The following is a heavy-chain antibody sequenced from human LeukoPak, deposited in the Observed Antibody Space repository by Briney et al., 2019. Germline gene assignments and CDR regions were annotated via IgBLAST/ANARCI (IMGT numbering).Heavy chain of an antibody. Sequence: GGSLRLSCAASGFTFSSYAMSWVRQAPGKGLEWVSAISGSGGSTYYADSVKGRFTISRDNSKNTLYLQMNSLRAEDTAVYYCAKSTSRYYYYYGMDVWDKGTTVTVSS. CDR3: AKSTSRYYYYYGMDV. J-gene: IGHJ6*04. CDR1: GFTFSSYA. V-gene: IGHV3-23*01. CDR2: ISGSGGST. D-gene: IGHD2-2*01.